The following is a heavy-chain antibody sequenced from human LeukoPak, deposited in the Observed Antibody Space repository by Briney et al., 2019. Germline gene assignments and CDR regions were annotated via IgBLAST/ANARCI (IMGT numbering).Heavy chain of an antibody. D-gene: IGHD3-10*01. CDR3: ARDRGLRAGNWFDP. CDR2: IYYSGST. J-gene: IGHJ5*02. Sequence: SETLSLTCTVSGGSISSSSYYWGWIRQPPVKGLEWIGTIYYSGSTYYNPSLKSRVTISVDTSKNQFSLKLSSVTAADTAVYYCARDRGLRAGNWFDPWGQGTLVTVSS. V-gene: IGHV4-39*07. CDR1: GGSISSSSYY.